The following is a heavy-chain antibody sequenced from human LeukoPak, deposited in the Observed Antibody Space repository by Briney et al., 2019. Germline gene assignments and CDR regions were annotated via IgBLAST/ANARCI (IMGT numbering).Heavy chain of an antibody. CDR2: INPNSGGT. CDR3: ARDRGMYYYDSSGYMDY. J-gene: IGHJ4*02. Sequence: ASVKVSCKASGYTFTGYYMHWVRQAPGQGLEWMGWINPNSGGTNYAQKFQGWVTMTRDTSISTAYMELSRLRSDDTVVYYCARDRGMYYYDSSGYMDYWGQGTLVTVSS. D-gene: IGHD3-22*01. V-gene: IGHV1-2*04. CDR1: GYTFTGYY.